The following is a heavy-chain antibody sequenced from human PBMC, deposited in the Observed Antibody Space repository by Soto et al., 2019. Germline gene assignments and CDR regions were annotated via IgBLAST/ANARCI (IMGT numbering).Heavy chain of an antibody. CDR1: GFTFSGSA. D-gene: IGHD6-19*01. Sequence: GGSLRLSCAASGFTFSGSAMHWVRQASGKGLEWVGRIRSKANSYATAYAASGKGRFTISRDDSKNTAYLQMNSLKTEDTAVYYCTRPPAGYSSEDYMDVWGKGTTVTVSS. J-gene: IGHJ6*03. CDR3: TRPPAGYSSEDYMDV. V-gene: IGHV3-73*01. CDR2: IRSKANSYAT.